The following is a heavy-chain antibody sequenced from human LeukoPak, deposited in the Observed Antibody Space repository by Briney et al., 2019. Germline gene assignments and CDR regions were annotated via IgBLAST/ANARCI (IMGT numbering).Heavy chain of an antibody. CDR1: GFTFSSYG. V-gene: IGHV3-30*03. D-gene: IGHD3-16*01. Sequence: GGSLRLSCAASGFTFSSYGMHWVRQAPGKGLELVAVISYDGSNKYYADSVKGRFTISRDNSKNTLYLQMNSLRAEDTAVYYCARGGQIDYWGQGTLVTVSS. CDR2: ISYDGSNK. J-gene: IGHJ4*02. CDR3: ARGGQIDY.